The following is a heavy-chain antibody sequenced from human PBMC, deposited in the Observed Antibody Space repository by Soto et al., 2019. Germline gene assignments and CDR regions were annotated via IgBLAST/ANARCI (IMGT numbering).Heavy chain of an antibody. D-gene: IGHD3-10*01. CDR3: ARNTDHRLVRGWLDP. Sequence: QGQLHESGGGVVQPGRSLRLSCAASGLTFSTSAMHWVRQAPGKGLEWVAMISHDGSHEYYDDSVKGRFSVSRDNSHNILHLQMNSLRIEDTAVYFCARNTDHRLVRGWLDPWGQGTLVTVSS. CDR2: ISHDGSHE. V-gene: IGHV3-30-3*01. J-gene: IGHJ5*02. CDR1: GLTFSTSA.